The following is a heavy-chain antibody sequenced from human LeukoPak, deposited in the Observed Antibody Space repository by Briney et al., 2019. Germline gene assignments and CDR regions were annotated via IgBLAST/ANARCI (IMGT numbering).Heavy chain of an antibody. D-gene: IGHD1-20*01. V-gene: IGHV1-3*01. CDR3: ARDDPSGGLNWNDVVRDDY. CDR2: INAGNGNT. J-gene: IGHJ4*02. Sequence: GASVKVSCKASGYTFTSYAMHWVRQAPGQRLEWMGWINAGNGNTKYSQKFQGRVTITRDTSASTAYMELSSLRSEDTAVYYCARDDPSGGLNWNDVVRDDYWGQGTLVTVSS. CDR1: GYTFTSYA.